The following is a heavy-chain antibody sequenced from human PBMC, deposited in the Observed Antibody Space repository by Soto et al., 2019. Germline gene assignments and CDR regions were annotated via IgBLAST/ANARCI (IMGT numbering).Heavy chain of an antibody. CDR1: GGSISSYY. D-gene: IGHD6-6*01. V-gene: IGHV4-4*07. J-gene: IGHJ6*02. CDR2: IYTSGST. CDR3: ARDRRGSSYYYYGMDV. Sequence: SETLSLTCTVSGGSISSYYWSWIRQPAGKGLEWIGRIYTSGSTNYNPSLKSRVTMSVDTSKNQFSLKLSSVTAADTAVYYCARDRRGSSYYYYGMDVWGQGTTVTVSS.